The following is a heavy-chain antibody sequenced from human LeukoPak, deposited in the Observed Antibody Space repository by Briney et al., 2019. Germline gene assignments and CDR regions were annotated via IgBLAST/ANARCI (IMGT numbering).Heavy chain of an antibody. CDR3: AKDPTDCRHYYDSSGYPGD. V-gene: IGHV3-43*02. CDR2: ISGDGGST. Sequence: GGSLRLSCAASGFTFDDYAMDWVRQAPGKGLEWVSLISGDGGSTYYADSVKGRFTISRDNSKNSLYLQMNSLRTEDTALYYCAKDPTDCRHYYDSSGYPGDWGQGTLVTVSS. J-gene: IGHJ4*02. D-gene: IGHD3-22*01. CDR1: GFTFDDYA.